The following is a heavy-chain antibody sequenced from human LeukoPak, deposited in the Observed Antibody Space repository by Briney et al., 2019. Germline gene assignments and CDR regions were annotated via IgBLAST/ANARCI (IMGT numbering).Heavy chain of an antibody. D-gene: IGHD4-17*01. V-gene: IGHV3-74*01. Sequence: PGGSLRLSCAASGFIFSSYWMHWVRQPPGKGLVYIACINKDGISTSYADSVKGRFTISRDNAENTLYLQMNGLGAEDTAVYFCARSRTYGDYGRGLDYWGQGTLVTVSS. CDR1: GFIFSSYW. CDR3: ARSRTYGDYGRGLDY. CDR2: INKDGIST. J-gene: IGHJ4*02.